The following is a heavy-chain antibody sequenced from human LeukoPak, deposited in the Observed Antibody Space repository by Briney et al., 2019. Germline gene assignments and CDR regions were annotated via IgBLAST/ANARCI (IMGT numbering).Heavy chain of an antibody. CDR1: AASISNYY. V-gene: IGHV4-4*09. Sequence: SETLSLTCAVSAASISNYYWSWIRRAPGKGLEWIGYISTSGSTNYNPSLKSRVSISLDTSKNRFSLNLNFVTAADTAVYYCASPRSGYRYTFDYWGQGALVTVSS. CDR2: ISTSGST. CDR3: ASPRSGYRYTFDY. D-gene: IGHD3-22*01. J-gene: IGHJ4*02.